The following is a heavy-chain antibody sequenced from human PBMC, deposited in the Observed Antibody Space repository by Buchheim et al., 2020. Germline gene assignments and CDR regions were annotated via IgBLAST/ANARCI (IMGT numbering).Heavy chain of an antibody. V-gene: IGHV3-30-3*01. D-gene: IGHD3-16*01. CDR1: GFTFSSYA. J-gene: IGHJ4*02. CDR2: ISYDGSNK. CDR3: ARDLIPSSEDY. Sequence: QVQLVESGGGVVQPGRSLRLSCAASGFTFSSYAMHWVRQAPGKGLEWVAVISYDGSNKYYADSVKGRFTISRDNSKNTLYLQMNSLRAEDTAVYYCARDLIPSSEDYWGQGTL.